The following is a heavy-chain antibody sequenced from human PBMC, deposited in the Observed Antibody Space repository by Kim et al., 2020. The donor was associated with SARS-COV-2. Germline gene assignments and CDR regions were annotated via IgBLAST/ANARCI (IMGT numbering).Heavy chain of an antibody. CDR3: ARGFLVVYATIEDFDY. D-gene: IGHD2-8*02. V-gene: IGHV3-21*01. J-gene: IGHJ4*02. Sequence: SVKGRFTISRDNAKNSLYLQMNSLRAEDTAVYYCARGFLVVYATIEDFDYWGQGTLVTVSS.